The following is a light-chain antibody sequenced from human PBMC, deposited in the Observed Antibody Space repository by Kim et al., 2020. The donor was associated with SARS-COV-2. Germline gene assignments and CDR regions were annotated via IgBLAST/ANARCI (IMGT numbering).Light chain of an antibody. Sequence: QSALTQPASVSGSPGQSITISCTGTSSDVGGYNYVSWYQHHPGKAPKLMIYDVSKRPSGVSNRFSGSKSGNTASLTISRLQAEDAANYYCSSYTSSSTWVFGGGTQLTVL. CDR2: DVS. CDR1: SSDVGGYNY. J-gene: IGLJ3*02. V-gene: IGLV2-14*03. CDR3: SSYTSSSTWV.